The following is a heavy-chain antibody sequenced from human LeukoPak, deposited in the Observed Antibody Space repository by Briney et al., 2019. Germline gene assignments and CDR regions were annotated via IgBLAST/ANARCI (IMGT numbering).Heavy chain of an antibody. J-gene: IGHJ4*02. CDR1: GFTFSSHG. CDR3: ARGASSSSWYFSYFDY. CDR2: ISYDENNK. Sequence: GGSLRLSCEASGFTFSSHGMHWVRQAPGKGLEWVAVISYDENNKYYADSVKGRFTISRDNSKNTLYLQMNSLRAEDTAVYYCARGASSSSWYFSYFDYWGQGTLVTVSS. V-gene: IGHV3-30*03. D-gene: IGHD6-13*01.